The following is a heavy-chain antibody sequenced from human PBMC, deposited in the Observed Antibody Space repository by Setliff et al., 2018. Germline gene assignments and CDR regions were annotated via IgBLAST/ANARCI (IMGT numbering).Heavy chain of an antibody. CDR3: ARDLYSSGWVDY. V-gene: IGHV4-39*07. J-gene: IGHJ4*02. CDR2: IYYSGST. Sequence: PSETLSLTCTVSGGSISSSSYYWGWIRQPPGKGLERIGSIYYSGSTYYNPSLKSRVTISVDTSKNQFSLKLSSVTAADTAVYYCARDLYSSGWVDYWGQGTLVTVSS. D-gene: IGHD6-19*01. CDR1: GGSISSSSYY.